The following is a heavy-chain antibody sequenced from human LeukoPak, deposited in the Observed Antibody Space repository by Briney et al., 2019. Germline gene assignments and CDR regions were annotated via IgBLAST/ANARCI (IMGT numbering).Heavy chain of an antibody. Sequence: ASVKVSCKASGYTFTGYFLHWVRRAPGQGFEWMGWINPNSGDTSYTQTFQGRVTMTRDTSISTAYMELSSLRPDDTAVYYCARAQSLTAPAGTFANSWGQGTLVTVSS. J-gene: IGHJ4*02. D-gene: IGHD6-13*01. CDR2: INPNSGDT. V-gene: IGHV1-2*02. CDR3: ARAQSLTAPAGTFANS. CDR1: GYTFTGYF.